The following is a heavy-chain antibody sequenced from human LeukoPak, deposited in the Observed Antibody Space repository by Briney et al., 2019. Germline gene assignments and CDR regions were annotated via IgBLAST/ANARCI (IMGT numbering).Heavy chain of an antibody. V-gene: IGHV4-61*02. Sequence: SQTLSLTCTVSGGSINSGSHYWLWIRQPAGKGLEWIGRIYTSGSTNYNVSLKSRVTISMDTSKNQFSLKLSSVTAADTAVYYCARRLAGATTFLDVWGQGTLVTVSS. CDR1: GGSINSGSHY. CDR2: IYTSGST. J-gene: IGHJ3*01. D-gene: IGHD1-26*01. CDR3: ARRLAGATTFLDV.